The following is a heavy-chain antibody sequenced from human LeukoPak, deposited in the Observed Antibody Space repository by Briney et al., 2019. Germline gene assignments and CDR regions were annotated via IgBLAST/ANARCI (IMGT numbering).Heavy chain of an antibody. D-gene: IGHD5-12*01. J-gene: IGHJ4*02. CDR3: TTRLRNRFDY. Sequence: PGGSLRLSCATSGFTFSSFTMNWVRQAPGKGLEWVSTISDGSRDTHYAGSVKGRFTISRDDSQNIVYLQMDSLRAEDTALYYCTTRLRNRFDYWGQGTQVTVSS. CDR1: GFTFSSFT. V-gene: IGHV3-23*01. CDR2: ISDGSRDT.